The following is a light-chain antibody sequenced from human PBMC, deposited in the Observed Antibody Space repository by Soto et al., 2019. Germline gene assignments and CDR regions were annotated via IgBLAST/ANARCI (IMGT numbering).Light chain of an antibody. J-gene: IGLJ2*01. V-gene: IGLV2-8*01. CDR2: EVS. CDR3: SSYAGSNNLV. Sequence: QSALTQPPSASGSTGQSVTISCTGTSSDVGGYNYVSWYQQHPGKAPKLMIYEVSKRPSGVPDRFSGSKSGNTDSLTVSGLQAEDEAYYYCSSYAGSNNLVFGGGTKVTVL. CDR1: SSDVGGYNY.